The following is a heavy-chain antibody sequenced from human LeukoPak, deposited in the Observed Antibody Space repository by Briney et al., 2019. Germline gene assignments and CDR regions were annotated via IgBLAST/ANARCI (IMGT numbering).Heavy chain of an antibody. CDR3: ARLQRSSIWDPEYIDY. D-gene: IGHD6-13*01. V-gene: IGHV4-61*05. J-gene: IGHJ4*02. CDR2: IYYTGST. CDR1: GGSISSSSYY. Sequence: SETLSLTCTVSGGSISSSSYYWGWIRQPPGKGLEGIGYIYYTGSTNYNPSLKSRVTISVDTTKNQFYLKLSSVAAADTAGYYCARLQRSSIWDPEYIDYWGEGTLVTVS.